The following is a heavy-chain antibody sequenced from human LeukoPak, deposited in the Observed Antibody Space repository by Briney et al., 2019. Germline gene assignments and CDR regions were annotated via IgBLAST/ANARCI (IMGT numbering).Heavy chain of an antibody. CDR3: ARGDYYDSSGYPDY. D-gene: IGHD3-22*01. V-gene: IGHV1-46*01. CDR2: INPSGGST. J-gene: IGHJ4*02. Sequence: ASVKVSCKASGFTFTTYYMHWVRQAPGQGLEWMGIINPSGGSTNYAQKFQGRVTLTRDTSISTAYMELSRLRSDDTAVYYCARGDYYDSSGYPDYWGQGTLVTVSS. CDR1: GFTFTTYY.